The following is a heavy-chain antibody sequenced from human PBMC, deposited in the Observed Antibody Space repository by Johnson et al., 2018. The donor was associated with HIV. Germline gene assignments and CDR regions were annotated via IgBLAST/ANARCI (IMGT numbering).Heavy chain of an antibody. V-gene: IGHV3-7*01. Sequence: VQLVESGGGVVQPGRSLRLSCAASGFTFSSYWMSWVRQAPGKGLEWVANIKQAGSEKYYVDSVKGRITISRDNSKNTLYLQMNSLRAEDTAVYYCARDPFGALDGDAFDIWGQGTMVTVSS. CDR3: ARDPFGALDGDAFDI. D-gene: IGHD3-10*01. CDR1: GFTFSSYW. CDR2: IKQAGSEK. J-gene: IGHJ3*02.